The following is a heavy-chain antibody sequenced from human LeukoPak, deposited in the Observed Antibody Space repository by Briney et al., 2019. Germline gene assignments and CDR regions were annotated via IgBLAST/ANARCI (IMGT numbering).Heavy chain of an antibody. Sequence: GGSLRLSCAASGFTFSSYAMSWVRRAPGKGLEWVSTISGSGGSTYYADSVKGRFTISRDNSKNTLYLQMNSLRAEDTAVYYCAKNRVGAASPWYFDYWGQGTLVTVSS. J-gene: IGHJ4*02. D-gene: IGHD1-26*01. CDR2: ISGSGGST. V-gene: IGHV3-23*01. CDR3: AKNRVGAASPWYFDY. CDR1: GFTFSSYA.